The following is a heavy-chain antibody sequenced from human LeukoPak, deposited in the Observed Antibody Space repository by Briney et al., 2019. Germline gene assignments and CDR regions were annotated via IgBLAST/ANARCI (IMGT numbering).Heavy chain of an antibody. V-gene: IGHV4-59*08. CDR1: GGSISSYY. CDR2: IYYSGST. Sequence: SETLSLTCTVSGGSISSYYWSWIRQPPGKGLEWIGYIYYSGSTNYNPSLKSRVTISVDTSKNQFSLKLSSVTAADTAVYYCARRPRDSTVGLDYWGQGTLVTVSS. D-gene: IGHD4-23*01. J-gene: IGHJ4*02. CDR3: ARRPRDSTVGLDY.